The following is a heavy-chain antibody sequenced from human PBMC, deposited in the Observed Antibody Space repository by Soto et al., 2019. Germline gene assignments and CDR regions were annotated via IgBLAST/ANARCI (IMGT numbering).Heavy chain of an antibody. J-gene: IGHJ4*02. D-gene: IGHD3-9*01. CDR3: TTDSRPYYDIWTGLDS. CDR1: GFTFNNAW. Sequence: EVQLVESGGGLVKSGGSLRLSCAASGFTFNNAWMSWVRQAPGKGLEWVGRSRSNADGGTAVYAAPVKGRFTISRDDSKNTLYLQMNSLKTEATAVYYCTTDSRPYYDIWTGLDSWGQGTLVTVSS. V-gene: IGHV3-15*01. CDR2: SRSNADGGTA.